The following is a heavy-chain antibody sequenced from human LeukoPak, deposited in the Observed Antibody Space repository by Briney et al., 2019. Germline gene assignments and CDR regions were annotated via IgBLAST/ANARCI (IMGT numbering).Heavy chain of an antibody. CDR1: GLTFSVYG. CDR2: IRSTDSGGTT. CDR3: SREGKWLQFDGMDV. J-gene: IGHJ6*02. Sequence: KPGGSRRLSCTASGLTFSVYGMTWFRRPPGKGREGVGFIRSTDSGGTTEYAASVKGRFSISRDDSKSIAYLQMNSLKTEDTAVYYCSREGKWLQFDGMDVWGQGTTVIVSS. V-gene: IGHV3-49*05. D-gene: IGHD5-24*01.